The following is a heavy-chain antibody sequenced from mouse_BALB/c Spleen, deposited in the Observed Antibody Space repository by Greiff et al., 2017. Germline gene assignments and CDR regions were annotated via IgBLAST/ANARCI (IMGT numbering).Heavy chain of an antibody. CDR3: ARSRIYYDTY. Sequence: QVKLKESGAELVRPGTSVKVSCKASGYAFTNYLIEWVKQRPGQGLEWIGVINPGSVGTNYNEKFKGKATLTADKSSSTAYMQLSSLTSDDSAVYFCARSRIYYDTYWGQGTLVTVSA. CDR1: GYAFTNYL. J-gene: IGHJ3*01. CDR2: INPGSVGT. V-gene: IGHV1-54*01. D-gene: IGHD2-4*01.